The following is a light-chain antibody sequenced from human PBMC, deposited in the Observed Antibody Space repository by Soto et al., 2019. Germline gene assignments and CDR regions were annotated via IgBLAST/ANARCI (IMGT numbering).Light chain of an antibody. CDR1: QSISSS. CDR3: QNYNTYWT. Sequence: DIQLTQSPSTLSASVGDRVTITCRASQSISSSLAWYQQKPGKAPNLLIYKASTLHIGVPSRFSGSGSGTEFTLSSSSLQPDDVATYYCQNYNTYWTFGQGTKVEIK. CDR2: KAS. J-gene: IGKJ1*01. V-gene: IGKV1-5*03.